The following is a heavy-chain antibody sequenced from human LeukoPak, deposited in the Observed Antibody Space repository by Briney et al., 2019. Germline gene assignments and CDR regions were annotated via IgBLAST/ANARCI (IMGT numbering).Heavy chain of an antibody. V-gene: IGHV3-48*04. CDR2: ISSSGSTI. CDR1: GFTFSNYG. D-gene: IGHD3-10*02. J-gene: IGHJ6*04. Sequence: GGSLRLSCAASGFTFSNYGMNWVRQAPGKGLEWVSYISSSGSTIYYADSVKGRFTISTDNAKNSLYLQMNSLRAEDTAVYYCAELGITMIGGVWSKGTTVTISS. CDR3: AELGITMIGGV.